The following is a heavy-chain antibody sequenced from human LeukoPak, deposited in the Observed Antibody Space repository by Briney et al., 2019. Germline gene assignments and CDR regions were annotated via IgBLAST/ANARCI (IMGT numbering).Heavy chain of an antibody. D-gene: IGHD6-13*01. V-gene: IGHV1-24*01. Sequence: ASVKVSCKVSGYTLTELSMHWVRQAPGKGLEWMGGFDPEDGETIYAQKFQGRVTITADKSTSTAYMELSSLRSEDTAVYYCARDLSEQQSFSAFDIWGQGTMVTVSS. CDR3: ARDLSEQQSFSAFDI. J-gene: IGHJ3*02. CDR2: FDPEDGET. CDR1: GYTLTELS.